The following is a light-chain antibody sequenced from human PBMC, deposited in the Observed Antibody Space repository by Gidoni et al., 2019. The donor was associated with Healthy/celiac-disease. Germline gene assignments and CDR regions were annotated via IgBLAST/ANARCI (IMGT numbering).Light chain of an antibody. J-gene: IGKJ4*02. CDR1: QSVLYSSNTKNY. V-gene: IGKV4-1*01. Sequence: DIVMTQPPDSLAVSLGERATINCKSSQSVLYSSNTKNYLAWYQQKPGQPPKLLIYWASTRESGVPDRFSGSGAGTDFTLTISSLQAEDGAVYYCQQYYSTPRTFGGGTKVEIK. CDR3: QQYYSTPRT. CDR2: WAS.